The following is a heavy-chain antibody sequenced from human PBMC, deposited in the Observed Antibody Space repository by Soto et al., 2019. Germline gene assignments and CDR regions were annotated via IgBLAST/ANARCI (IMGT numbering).Heavy chain of an antibody. D-gene: IGHD6-19*01. CDR2: ISAYNGNT. J-gene: IGHJ6*03. V-gene: IGHV1-18*01. CDR3: ARDRGVAPPVAGNTHYYYYMDV. Sequence: QDQLVQSGVEVKKPGASVKVSCKASGYSFTNYGITWVRQDPGQGFEWMGWISAYNGNTNYAQKFQGRVTMTTDASTSTAYLELRSLRSDDTAVYYCARDRGVAPPVAGNTHYYYYMDVWGKGTTVTVSS. CDR1: GYSFTNYG.